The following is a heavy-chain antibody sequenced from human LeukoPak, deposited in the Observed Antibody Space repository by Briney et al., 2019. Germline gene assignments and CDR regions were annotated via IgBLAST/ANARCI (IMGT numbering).Heavy chain of an antibody. Sequence: GGSLRLSCAASGFTFSSYEMNWVRQAPGKGLEWVSYISSSGSTIYYADSVKGRFTISRDNAKNSLYLQMNSLRAEDTAVYYCARSASVSSGSPSFDYWGQGTLVTVSS. CDR2: ISSSGSTI. J-gene: IGHJ4*02. D-gene: IGHD3-22*01. CDR1: GFTFSSYE. V-gene: IGHV3-48*03. CDR3: ARSASVSSGSPSFDY.